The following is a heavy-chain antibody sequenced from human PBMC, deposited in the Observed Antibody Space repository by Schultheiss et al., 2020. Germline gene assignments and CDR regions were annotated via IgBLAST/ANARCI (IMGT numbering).Heavy chain of an antibody. D-gene: IGHD1-26*01. Sequence: GESLKISCAASGFTFSSYDMHWVRQATGKGLEWVSAIGTAGDPYYPGSVKGRFTISRENAKNSLYLQMNSLRAGDTAVYYCARGRVGATLDYWGQGTLVTVSS. CDR1: GFTFSSYD. CDR3: ARGRVGATLDY. V-gene: IGHV3-13*05. J-gene: IGHJ4*02. CDR2: IGTAGDP.